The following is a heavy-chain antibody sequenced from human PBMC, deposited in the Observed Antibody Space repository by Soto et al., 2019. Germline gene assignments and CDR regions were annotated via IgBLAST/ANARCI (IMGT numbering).Heavy chain of an antibody. CDR1: GFTFSNYG. V-gene: IGHV3-7*05. CDR3: ARDRAMDDY. Sequence: EVQLVESGGGLVQPGGSLRLSCAASGFTFSNYGLGGVRQAPGKGLEWVANINQNGNKKNYMDSGKGRFTISRDNAKNSLNLQMNSLRAEDTAVYYCARDRAMDDYWGQGTLVTVDS. CDR2: INQNGNKK. J-gene: IGHJ4*02.